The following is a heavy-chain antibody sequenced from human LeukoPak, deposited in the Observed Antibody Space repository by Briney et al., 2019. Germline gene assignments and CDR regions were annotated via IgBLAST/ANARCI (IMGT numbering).Heavy chain of an antibody. CDR1: SFTGYSNY. Sequence: GGSLRLSYAVSSFTGYSNYMSWVRQSPGKGLEWVALIYRRGSTYYADSVEGRFTISRDNSENIVYLQMNNLRVDDTAVYYCARDRDPDNASNYFDYWGQGTLVTVSS. CDR3: ARDRDPDNASNYFDY. D-gene: IGHD1-14*01. CDR2: IYRRGST. J-gene: IGHJ4*02. V-gene: IGHV3-53*01.